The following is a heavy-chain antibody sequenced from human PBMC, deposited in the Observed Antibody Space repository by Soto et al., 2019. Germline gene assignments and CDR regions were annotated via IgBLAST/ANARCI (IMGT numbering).Heavy chain of an antibody. Sequence: GASVKVSCKASGGTFSSYAISWVRQAPGQGLEWMGGIIPIFGTANYAQKFQGRVTITADESTSTAYMELSSLRSEDTAVYYCAKDRLGGVSDAFDIWGQGTMVTVSS. J-gene: IGHJ3*02. D-gene: IGHD3-16*01. CDR2: IIPIFGTA. CDR1: GGTFSSYA. CDR3: AKDRLGGVSDAFDI. V-gene: IGHV1-69*13.